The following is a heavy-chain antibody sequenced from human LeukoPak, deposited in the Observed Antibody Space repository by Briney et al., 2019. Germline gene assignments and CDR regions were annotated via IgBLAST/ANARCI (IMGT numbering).Heavy chain of an antibody. D-gene: IGHD6-19*01. CDR2: IYYSGST. CDR3: ARHFEQQWLVLDY. Sequence: SETLSLTCTVSGGSISSYYWSWIRQPPGKGLEWIGYIYYSGSTNYNPSLKSRVTISVDTSKNQFSLKLSSVTAADTAVYYCARHFEQQWLVLDYWGQGTLVTVSS. J-gene: IGHJ4*02. CDR1: GGSISSYY. V-gene: IGHV4-59*08.